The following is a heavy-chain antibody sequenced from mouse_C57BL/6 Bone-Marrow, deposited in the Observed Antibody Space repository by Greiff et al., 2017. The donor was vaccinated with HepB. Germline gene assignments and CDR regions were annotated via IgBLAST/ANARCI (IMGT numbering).Heavy chain of an antibody. CDR3: AGVVATKDYAMDY. V-gene: IGHV5-6*01. Sequence: EVQGVESGGDLVKPGGSLKLSCAASGFTFSSYGMSWVRQTPDKRLEWVATISSGGSYTYYPDSVKGRFTISRDNAKNTLYLQMSSLKSEDTAMYYCAGVVATKDYAMDYWGQGTSVTVSS. CDR2: ISSGGSYT. D-gene: IGHD1-1*01. J-gene: IGHJ4*01. CDR1: GFTFSSYG.